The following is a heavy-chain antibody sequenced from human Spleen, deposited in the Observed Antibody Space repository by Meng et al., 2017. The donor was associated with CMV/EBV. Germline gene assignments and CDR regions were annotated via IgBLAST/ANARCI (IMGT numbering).Heavy chain of an antibody. CDR1: GGSISSSSYY. V-gene: IGHV4-39*07. CDR2: IYYSGNT. D-gene: IGHD3-22*01. CDR3: ARVRYYDNSGVRDYFDY. J-gene: IGHJ4*02. Sequence: SETLSLTCTVSGGSISSSSYYWGWIRQPPGKGLEWIGSIYYSGNTYYNPSLKSRVAISGDTSKTQFSLRLKSVTAADTAIYYCARVRYYDNSGVRDYFDYWGQGTLVTVSS.